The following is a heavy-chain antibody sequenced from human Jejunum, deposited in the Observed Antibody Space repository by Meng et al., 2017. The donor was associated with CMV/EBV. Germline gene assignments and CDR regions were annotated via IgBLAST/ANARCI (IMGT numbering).Heavy chain of an antibody. CDR2: IYAGGSSI. CDR3: AKDQEI. CDR1: GFPFNTYA. Sequence: SLSLSCAACGFPFNTYAMSWVRQAPGKGLEWVSVIYAGGSSIYYTDSVKGRFTISRDDSKKTLYLQMSSLRVEDTAVYYCAKDQEIWGQGTLVTVSS. D-gene: IGHD5-24*01. J-gene: IGHJ4*02. V-gene: IGHV3-23*03.